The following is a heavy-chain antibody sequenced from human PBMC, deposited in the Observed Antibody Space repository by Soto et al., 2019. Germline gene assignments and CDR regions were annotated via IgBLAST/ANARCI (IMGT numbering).Heavy chain of an antibody. CDR3: AKAPFSGDYVPNEGFDY. CDR1: GFTFDDYA. D-gene: IGHD4-17*01. CDR2: ISWNSGSI. V-gene: IGHV3-9*01. J-gene: IGHJ4*02. Sequence: EVQLVESGGGLVQPGRSLRLSCAASGFTFDDYAMHWVRQAPGKGLEWVSGISWNSGSIGYADSVKGRFTISRDNAKNSLYRQMNSLRAEDTALYYCAKAPFSGDYVPNEGFDYWGQGTLVTVSS.